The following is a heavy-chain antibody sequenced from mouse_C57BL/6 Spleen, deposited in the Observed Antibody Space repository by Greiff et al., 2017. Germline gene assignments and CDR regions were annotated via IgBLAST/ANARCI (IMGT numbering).Heavy chain of an antibody. CDR2: IDPSDSYT. Sequence: QVQLQQPGAELVKPGASVKLSCKASGYTFTSYWMQWVKQRPGQGLEWIGEIDPSDSYTNYNQKFKGKATLTVDTSSSTAYMQLSSLTSEDSAVYYCARTEQRGSMDYWGQGTSVTVSS. CDR1: GYTFTSYW. CDR3: ARTEQRGSMDY. V-gene: IGHV1-50*01. J-gene: IGHJ4*01.